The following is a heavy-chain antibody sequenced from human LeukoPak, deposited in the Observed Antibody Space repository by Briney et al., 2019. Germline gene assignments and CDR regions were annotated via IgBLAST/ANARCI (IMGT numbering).Heavy chain of an antibody. J-gene: IGHJ4*02. D-gene: IGHD2-2*02. CDR1: GGSISSGGYY. CDR3: AMSDGYCSSTTCYNPFDY. CDR2: IYYSGST. Sequence: SETLSLTCTVSGGSISSGGYYWSWIRQHPGKGLEWIGYIYYSGSTYYNPSLKSRVTISVDTSKNQFSLKLSSVTAADTAVYYCAMSDGYCSSTTCYNPFDYWGQGTLVTVSS. V-gene: IGHV4-31*03.